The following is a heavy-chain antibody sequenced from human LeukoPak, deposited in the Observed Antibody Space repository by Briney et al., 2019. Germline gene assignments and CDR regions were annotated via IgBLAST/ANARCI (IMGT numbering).Heavy chain of an antibody. CDR1: GFTVSSNY. V-gene: IGHV3-66*02. D-gene: IGHD4-17*01. CDR3: AGAPYGDYGLYYFDY. CDR2: IYSGGST. J-gene: IGHJ4*02. Sequence: GGSLRLSCAASGFTVSSNYMSWVRQAPGKGLEWVSVIYSGGSTYYADSVKGRFTISRDNSKNTLYLQMNSLRAEDTAVYYCAGAPYGDYGLYYFDYWGQGTLVTVSS.